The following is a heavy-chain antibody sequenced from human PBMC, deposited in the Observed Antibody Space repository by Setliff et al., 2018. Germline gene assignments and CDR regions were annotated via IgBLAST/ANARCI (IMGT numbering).Heavy chain of an antibody. CDR3: ARVGIKGGYYFDY. J-gene: IGHJ4*02. V-gene: IGHV5-51*01. CDR1: GYSFTSFW. CDR2: IFPTDSDT. D-gene: IGHD7-27*01. Sequence: GESLKISCKGSGYSFTSFWIGWVRQMPGKGLEWMGIIFPTDSDTRYSPSFRGQVTISADKSISTAYLQWSSLKASDTAIYYCARVGIKGGYYFDYWGQGTLVTVSS.